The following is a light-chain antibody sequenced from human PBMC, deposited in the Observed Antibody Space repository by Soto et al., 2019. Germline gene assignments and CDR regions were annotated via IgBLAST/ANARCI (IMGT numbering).Light chain of an antibody. J-gene: IGLJ1*01. CDR3: GSYATSDNFV. CDR2: EVS. V-gene: IGLV2-14*01. CDR1: SSDVGGYNY. Sequence: QSVLTQPASVSGSPGQSITISCTGTSSDVGGYNYVSWYQQHPGKAPKLMIYEVSNRPSGVSNRFSGSKSVNTASLTISGLQPEDEADYYCGSYATSDNFVFGTGTKVTVL.